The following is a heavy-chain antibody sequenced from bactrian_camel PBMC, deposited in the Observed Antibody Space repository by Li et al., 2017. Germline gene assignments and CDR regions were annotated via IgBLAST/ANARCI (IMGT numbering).Heavy chain of an antibody. CDR2: IFIGGGAP. CDR3: AASRLYWGHDY. D-gene: IGHD2*01. V-gene: IGHV3S40*01. J-gene: IGHJ4*01. Sequence: EVQLVESGGGSVEAGGSLRLSCVASKYTRSTDRMGWFRQSSSNAREGVASIFIGGGAPFYAASVKGRFTISQDNDKNTVYLQMNSLKTEDTAVYYCAASRLYWGHDYWGQGTQVTVS. CDR1: KYTRSTDR.